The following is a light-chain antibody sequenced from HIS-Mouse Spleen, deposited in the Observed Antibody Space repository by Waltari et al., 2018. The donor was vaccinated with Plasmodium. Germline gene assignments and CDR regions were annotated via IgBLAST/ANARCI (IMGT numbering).Light chain of an antibody. J-gene: IGKJ3*01. CDR3: QQYNNWSFT. V-gene: IGKV3-15*01. CDR1: QSVSSN. CDR2: GES. Sequence: EIVMTQSPATLSVSPGERATLSCRASQSVSSNLAWYQQRPGQAPRLLIYGESNRATGIPARFSGSGSGTEFTLTISSLQSEDFAVYYCQQYNNWSFTFGPGTKVEIK.